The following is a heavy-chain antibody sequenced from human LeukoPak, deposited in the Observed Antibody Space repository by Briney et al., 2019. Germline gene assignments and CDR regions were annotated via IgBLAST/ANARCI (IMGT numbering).Heavy chain of an antibody. D-gene: IGHD1-7*01. CDR1: GFTLSGHW. CDR3: ARWDIRGTAHQLDY. Sequence: GGSLRLSCAASGFTLSGHWMTWVRQAPGKGLEWVANINQDGSAKYYVDSVKGRFTISRDNAKNSMYLQMNSLRAEDTTVYYCARWDIRGTAHQLDYWGQGTLVTVSS. J-gene: IGHJ4*02. CDR2: INQDGSAK. V-gene: IGHV3-7*01.